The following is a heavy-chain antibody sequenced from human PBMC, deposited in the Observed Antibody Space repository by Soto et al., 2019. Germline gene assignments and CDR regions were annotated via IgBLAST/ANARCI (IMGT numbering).Heavy chain of an antibody. V-gene: IGHV3-21*01. CDR1: GFTFSSYS. CDR2: ISSSSSYI. J-gene: IGHJ4*02. CDR3: AREIDFWSGYYDY. Sequence: LSLTCAASGFTFSSYSMNWVRQAPGKGLEWVSSISSSSSYIYYADSVKGRFTISRDNAKNSLYLQMNSLRAEDTAVYYCAREIDFWSGYYDYWGQGTLVTVSS. D-gene: IGHD3-3*01.